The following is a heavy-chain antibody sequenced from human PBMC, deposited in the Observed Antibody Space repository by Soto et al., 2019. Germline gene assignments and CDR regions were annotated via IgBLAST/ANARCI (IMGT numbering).Heavy chain of an antibody. J-gene: IGHJ3*02. CDR2: IYYSGST. D-gene: IGHD5-12*01. Sequence: DLEWIGYIYYSGSTYYNPSLKSRVTISVDTSKNQFSLKLSSVTAADTAVYYCARASQRWLRNNAFDIWGQGTMVTVSS. V-gene: IGHV4-31*02. CDR3: ARASQRWLRNNAFDI.